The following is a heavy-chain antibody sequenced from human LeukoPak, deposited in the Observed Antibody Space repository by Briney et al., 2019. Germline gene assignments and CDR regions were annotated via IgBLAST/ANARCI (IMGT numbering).Heavy chain of an antibody. CDR3: ASGLWFGELYFDY. V-gene: IGHV1-2*02. CDR2: INPNSGGT. J-gene: IGHJ4*02. D-gene: IGHD3-10*01. CDR1: VYTFTGYY. Sequence: ASVRVSCKASVYTFTGYYMHWVRQAPGQGLEWMGWINPNSGGTNYAQKFQGRVTMTRDTSISTAYMELSRLRSDDTAVYYCASGLWFGELYFDYWGQGTLVTVSS.